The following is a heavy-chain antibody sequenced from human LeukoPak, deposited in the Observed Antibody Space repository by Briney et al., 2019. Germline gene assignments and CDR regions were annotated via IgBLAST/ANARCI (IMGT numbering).Heavy chain of an antibody. V-gene: IGHV5-51*01. CDR3: ARTAYCGGDCYSYYFDY. CDR2: IYPGDSDT. J-gene: IGHJ4*02. D-gene: IGHD2-21*02. CDR1: GYRFTNYW. Sequence: GESLKISLKGSGYRFTNYWIGWVRPIPGKGPEWMGIIYPGDSDTRYSPSFQGQVTISADKSISTAYPQWSSLKASDTAMYYCARTAYCGGDCYSYYFDYWGQGTLVTVSS.